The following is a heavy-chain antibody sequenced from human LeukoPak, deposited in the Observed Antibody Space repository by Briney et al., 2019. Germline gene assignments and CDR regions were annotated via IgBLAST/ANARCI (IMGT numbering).Heavy chain of an antibody. CDR1: GGSFSGYY. Sequence: SETLSLTCAVYGGSFSGYYWSWIRQPPGKGLEWIGEINHSGSTNYNPSLKSRVTISVGTSKNQFSLKLSSVTAADTAVYYCARGYYYDSSGYYGLDDWGQGTLVTVSS. D-gene: IGHD3-22*01. V-gene: IGHV4-34*01. CDR3: ARGYYYDSSGYYGLDD. J-gene: IGHJ4*02. CDR2: INHSGST.